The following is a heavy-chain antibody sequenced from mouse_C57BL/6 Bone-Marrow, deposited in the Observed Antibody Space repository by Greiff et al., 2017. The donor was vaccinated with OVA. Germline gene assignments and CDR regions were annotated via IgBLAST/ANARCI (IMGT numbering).Heavy chain of an antibody. CDR1: GYTFTSYW. V-gene: IGHV1-52*01. J-gene: IGHJ2*01. CDR3: ARSRDGYFYFEG. Sequence: VQLQQPGAELVRPGSSVTLSCKASGYTFTSYWMHWVKQRPIQGLEWIGNIDPSDSETHYNQKFKDKATLTVDKSSSTAYMQLSSLTSEDSAVYYCARSRDGYFYFEGRGQGTTLTV. D-gene: IGHD2-3*01. CDR2: IDPSDSET.